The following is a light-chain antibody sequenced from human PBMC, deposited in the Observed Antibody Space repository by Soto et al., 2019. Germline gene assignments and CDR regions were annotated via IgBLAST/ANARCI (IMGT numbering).Light chain of an antibody. Sequence: EIVLTQSPATLSLSPGERATLSCRASQSVSSDLAWFQQKPGQAPRLLIYDASNRATGIPPRFSGSGSGTDFTLTISSLEPEDFEVYYCQQRSNWPPITFGQGTRLEIK. CDR2: DAS. J-gene: IGKJ5*01. V-gene: IGKV3-11*01. CDR1: QSVSSD. CDR3: QQRSNWPPIT.